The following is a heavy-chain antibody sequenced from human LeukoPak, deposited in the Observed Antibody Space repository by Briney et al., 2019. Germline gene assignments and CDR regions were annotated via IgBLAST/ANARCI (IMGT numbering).Heavy chain of an antibody. D-gene: IGHD3-10*01. CDR3: ARDGGFGESYFDY. CDR2: IYHSGST. J-gene: IGHJ4*02. V-gene: IGHV4-4*01. Sequence: GSLRLSCAASGFTFSSYAMSWVRQPPGKGLEWIGEIYHSGSTNYNPSLKSRVTISVDKSKNQFSLKLSSVTAADTAVYCCARDGGFGESYFDYWGQGTLVTVSS. CDR1: GFTFSSYAM.